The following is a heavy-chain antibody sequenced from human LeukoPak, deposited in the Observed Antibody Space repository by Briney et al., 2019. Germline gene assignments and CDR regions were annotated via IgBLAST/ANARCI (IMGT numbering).Heavy chain of an antibody. D-gene: IGHD3-22*01. CDR2: ISGSGGST. Sequence: GGSLRLSCAASGFIFSSYGIHWVRQAPGKGLEWVSAISGSGGSTYYADSVKGRFTISRDNSKNTLYLQMNSLRAEDTAVYYCAKAHADITMIVVVNYYYYMDVWGKGTTVTVSS. CDR3: AKAHADITMIVVVNYYYYMDV. V-gene: IGHV3-23*01. CDR1: GFIFSSYG. J-gene: IGHJ6*03.